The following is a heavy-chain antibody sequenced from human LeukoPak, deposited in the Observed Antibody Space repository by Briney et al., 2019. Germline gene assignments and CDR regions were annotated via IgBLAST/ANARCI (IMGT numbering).Heavy chain of an antibody. D-gene: IGHD4-17*01. J-gene: IGHJ4*02. CDR1: GFTFSNAW. Sequence: GGSLRLSCAASGFTFSNAWMTWARQAPGKGLDWVGHIKSKTDGGTSEYAAPVKGRFTISRDDSKNTLYLQMNSLKTEDTAVYYCTTDYAPGYWGQGTLVTVSS. CDR3: TTDYAPGY. V-gene: IGHV3-15*01. CDR2: IKSKTDGGTS.